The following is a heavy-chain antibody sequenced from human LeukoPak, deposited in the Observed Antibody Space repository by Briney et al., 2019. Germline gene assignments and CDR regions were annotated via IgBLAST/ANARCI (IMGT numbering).Heavy chain of an antibody. CDR1: GFTFSSYS. CDR2: ISSSSSTI. J-gene: IGHJ4*02. D-gene: IGHD1-26*01. CDR3: ARDRGGSYYGSPYYFDY. V-gene: IGHV3-48*02. Sequence: GGSLRLSCAASGFTFSSYSMDWVRQAPGKGLEWVSYISSSSSTIYYADSVKGRFTISRDNAKNSLYLQMNSLRDEDTAVYYCARDRGGSYYGSPYYFDYWGQGTLVTVSS.